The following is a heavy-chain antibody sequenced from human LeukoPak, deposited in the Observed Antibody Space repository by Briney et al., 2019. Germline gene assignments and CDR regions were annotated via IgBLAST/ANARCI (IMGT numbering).Heavy chain of an antibody. CDR2: IYSGGTT. D-gene: IGHD6-25*01. V-gene: IGHV3-66*01. J-gene: IGHJ4*02. Sequence: QPGGSLRLSCAASGFTFSSYVLSWVRQAPGKGLEWGSVIYSGGTTYYADSVKGRFTISRANSKNTLSLQMNSLGADDTAVYYCGLSYSSGWPEIDYWGQGTLVTVSS. CDR3: GLSYSSGWPEIDY. CDR1: GFTFSSYV.